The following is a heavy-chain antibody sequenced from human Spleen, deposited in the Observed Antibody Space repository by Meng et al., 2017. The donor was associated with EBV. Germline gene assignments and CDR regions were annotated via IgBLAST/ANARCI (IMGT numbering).Heavy chain of an antibody. CDR2: IYYSGST. D-gene: IGHD2-2*01. Sequence: QVQLQESGPGLVKPSXXLSLPCAVSGDSISSGDNYWGWIRQSPGKGLEWLGYIYYSGSTYYNPSLKSPVTISVDTSKNQFSLQLSSVTAADTAVYYCARAGYCSSITCYFDSWGQGTLFTVSS. CDR1: GDSISSGDNY. V-gene: IGHV4-30-4*01. J-gene: IGHJ4*02. CDR3: ARAGYCSSITCYFDS.